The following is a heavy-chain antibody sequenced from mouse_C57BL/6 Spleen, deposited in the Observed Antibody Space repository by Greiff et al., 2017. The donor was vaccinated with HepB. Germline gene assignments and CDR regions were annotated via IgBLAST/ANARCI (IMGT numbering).Heavy chain of an antibody. J-gene: IGHJ3*01. CDR1: GYTFTSYW. CDR3: ARSTAYYSNFLAY. Sequence: QVQLKQPGAELVKPGASVKLSCKASGYTFTSYWMHWVKQRPGRGLEWIGRIDPNSGGTKYNEKFKSKATLTVDKPSSTAYMQLSSLTSEDSAVYYCARSTAYYSNFLAYWGQGTLVTVSA. CDR2: IDPNSGGT. V-gene: IGHV1-72*01. D-gene: IGHD2-5*01.